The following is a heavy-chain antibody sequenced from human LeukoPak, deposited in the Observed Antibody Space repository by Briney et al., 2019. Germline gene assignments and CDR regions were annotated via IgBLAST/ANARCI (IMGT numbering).Heavy chain of an antibody. D-gene: IGHD3-22*01. CDR2: IWYDGSNK. CDR1: GFTFSSYG. V-gene: IGHV3-33*01. J-gene: IGHJ4*02. Sequence: AGGSLRLSWAASGFTFSSYGMHWVRQAPGKGLEWVAVIWYDGSNKYYADSVKGRFTISRDNSKNTLYLQMNSLRAEDTAVYYCARDGTYYYDSSGYYAFFDYWGQGTLVTVSS. CDR3: ARDGTYYYDSSGYYAFFDY.